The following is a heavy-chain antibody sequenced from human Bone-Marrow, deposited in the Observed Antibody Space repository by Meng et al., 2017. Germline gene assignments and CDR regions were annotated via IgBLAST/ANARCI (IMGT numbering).Heavy chain of an antibody. V-gene: IGHV3-43*01. CDR3: AKDRSGYYDSSGYYSSGYFDY. CDR2: ISWDGGST. CDR1: GFTFEDYT. Sequence: GGSLRLSCAASGFTFEDYTMHWVRQAPGKGLEWVSLISWDGGSTYYADSVKGRFTISRDNSKNSLYLQMKSLITEDTALSYCAKDRSGYYDSSGYYSSGYFDYWGQGTLVTVSS. J-gene: IGHJ4*02. D-gene: IGHD3-22*01.